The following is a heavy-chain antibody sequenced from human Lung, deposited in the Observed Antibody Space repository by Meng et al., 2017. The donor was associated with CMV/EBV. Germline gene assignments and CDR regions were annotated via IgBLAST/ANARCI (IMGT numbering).Heavy chain of an antibody. CDR2: LSGSGGAT. D-gene: IGHD4-23*01. V-gene: IGHV3-23*01. CDR3: ARNPGGRPNWFDP. J-gene: IGHJ5*02. CDR1: GFTFSNYA. Sequence: GESLKISCAASGFTFSNYAMSWVRQAPGKGLEWVSALSGSGGATYYADSVKGRFTISRDNSKSTVYLQMKSLRAEDTAVYYCARNPGGRPNWFDPWGQGTLVT.